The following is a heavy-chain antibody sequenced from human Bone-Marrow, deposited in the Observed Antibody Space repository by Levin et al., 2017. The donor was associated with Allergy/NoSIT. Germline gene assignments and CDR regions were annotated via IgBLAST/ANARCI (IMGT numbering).Heavy chain of an antibody. D-gene: IGHD7-27*01. Sequence: PGESLKISCAASGFTFSSYAMHWVRQAPGEGLEWVALIWYDGSNKYYADSVKGRFTISRDNSKNTLSLQMSSLRADDTAVYYCARGELNWGIDYWGQGTLVTVLS. CDR1: GFTFSSYA. CDR3: ARGELNWGIDY. V-gene: IGHV3-33*01. CDR2: IWYDGSNK. J-gene: IGHJ4*02.